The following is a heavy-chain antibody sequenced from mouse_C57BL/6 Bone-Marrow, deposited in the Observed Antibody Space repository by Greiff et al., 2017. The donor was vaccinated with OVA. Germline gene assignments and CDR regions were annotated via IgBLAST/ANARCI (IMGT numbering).Heavy chain of an antibody. V-gene: IGHV10-1*01. CDR2: IRSKSNNYAT. CDR3: VRQRYGTPAY. J-gene: IGHJ3*01. D-gene: IGHD1-1*01. Sequence: EVKVVESGGGLVQPKGSLKLSCAASGFSFNTYAMNWVRQAPGKGLEWVARIRSKSNNYATYYADSVKDRFTISRDDSESMLYLQMNNLKTEDTAMYYCVRQRYGTPAYWGQGTLVTVSA. CDR1: GFSFNTYA.